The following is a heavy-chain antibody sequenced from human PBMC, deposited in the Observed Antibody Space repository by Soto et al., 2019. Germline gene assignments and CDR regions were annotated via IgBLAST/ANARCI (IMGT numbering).Heavy chain of an antibody. CDR3: ARGSIWFVEHSVMYV. Sequence: QVQLVQSGAEVKKPGASVKVSCKAPGYTFSSYDLNWVRQATGQGLEWMGWMNPNNGNTGYAQKFQGRVTMTRNTSISTAYMEMSSLRSDDTFVYYCARGSIWFVEHSVMYVWGHGTTVTVSS. J-gene: IGHJ6*02. CDR2: MNPNNGNT. V-gene: IGHV1-8*01. D-gene: IGHD3-10*01. CDR1: GYTFSSYD.